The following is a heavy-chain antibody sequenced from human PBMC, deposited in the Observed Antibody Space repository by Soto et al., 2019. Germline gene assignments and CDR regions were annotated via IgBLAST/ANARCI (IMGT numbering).Heavy chain of an antibody. CDR3: AILVVAALDAFDI. CDR1: GGSFSGYY. Sequence: ETLSLSCAVYGGSFSGYYWSWIRQPPGKGLEWIGEINHGGSTNYNPSLKSRVTISVDTSKNQFSLKLSSVTAADTAVYYCAILVVAALDAFDIWGQGTMVTVSS. J-gene: IGHJ3*02. V-gene: IGHV4-34*01. D-gene: IGHD2-15*01. CDR2: INHGGST.